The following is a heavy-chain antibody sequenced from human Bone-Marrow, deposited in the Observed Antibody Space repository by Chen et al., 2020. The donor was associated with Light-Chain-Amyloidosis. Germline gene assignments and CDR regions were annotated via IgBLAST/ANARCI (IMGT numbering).Heavy chain of an antibody. Sequence: QVQLVESGGGVVQPGRSLRLYCVASGFTFSSYGIFWVRQAPGKGLEWVALISYDANRDFYADSVKGRFTVSRDNSKNTLYLQMNSLRIEDTAVYYCAKARLYSGSYWGIVDYWGQGTLVTVSS. CDR3: AKARLYSGSYWGIVDY. V-gene: IGHV3-30*18. D-gene: IGHD1-26*01. CDR2: ISYDANRD. CDR1: GFTFSSYG. J-gene: IGHJ4*02.